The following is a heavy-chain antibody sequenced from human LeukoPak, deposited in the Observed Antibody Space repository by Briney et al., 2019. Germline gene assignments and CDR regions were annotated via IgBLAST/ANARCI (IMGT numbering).Heavy chain of an antibody. V-gene: IGHV3-48*04. CDR3: TTSDINYRPFDN. J-gene: IGHJ4*02. CDR2: ISTGSSTI. D-gene: IGHD4-11*01. CDR1: RFTFSSYS. Sequence: GGSLRLSCAASRFTFSSYSMNWVRRAPGKGLEWVSHISTGSSTIYYADSVKGRFTISRDNAKNSLFLQVSSLRAEDTAVYYCTTSDINYRPFDNWGQGTLVTVSS.